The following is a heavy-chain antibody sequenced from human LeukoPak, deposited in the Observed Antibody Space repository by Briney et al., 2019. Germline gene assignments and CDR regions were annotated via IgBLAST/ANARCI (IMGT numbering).Heavy chain of an antibody. Sequence: SETLSLTCTVSGGSVSSGSYYWSWLRQPPGKGLEWIGYIYYSGSTNYNPSLKSRVTISVDTSKNQFSLELSSVTAADTAVYYCARGSGSYYRLFDYWGQGTLVTVSS. D-gene: IGHD1-26*01. V-gene: IGHV4-61*01. CDR1: GGSVSSGSYY. CDR2: IYYSGST. CDR3: ARGSGSYYRLFDY. J-gene: IGHJ4*02.